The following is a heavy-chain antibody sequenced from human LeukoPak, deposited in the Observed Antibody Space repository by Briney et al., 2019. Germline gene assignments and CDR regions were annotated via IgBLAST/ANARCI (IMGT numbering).Heavy chain of an antibody. CDR2: INTGNGNT. Sequence: ASVKVSCKASGYTFSTYVMHWVRQAPGQRLEWMGWINTGNGNTKYSQKFQGRVTITRDTSASTAYMELSSLRSEDTAVYYCARGGVATITGDFDYWGQGTLVTVSS. D-gene: IGHD5-12*01. V-gene: IGHV1-3*04. CDR3: ARGGVATITGDFDY. CDR1: GYTFSTYV. J-gene: IGHJ4*02.